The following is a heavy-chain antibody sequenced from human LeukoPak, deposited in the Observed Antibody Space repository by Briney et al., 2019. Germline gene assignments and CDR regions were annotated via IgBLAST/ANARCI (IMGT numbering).Heavy chain of an antibody. CDR1: GYTFTSYA. Sequence: ASVKVSCKASGYTFTSYAMHWVRQAPGQRLEWMGWINAGNGNTKYSQEFQGRVTITRDTSASTAYMELSSLRSEDMAVYYCARAPTGEFGEFDFDYWGQGTLVTVSS. J-gene: IGHJ4*02. CDR2: INAGNGNT. V-gene: IGHV1-3*03. D-gene: IGHD3-10*01. CDR3: ARAPTGEFGEFDFDY.